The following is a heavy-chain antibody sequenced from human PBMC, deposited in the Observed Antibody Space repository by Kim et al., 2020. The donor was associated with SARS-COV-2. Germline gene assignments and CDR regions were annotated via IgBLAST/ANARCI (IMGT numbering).Heavy chain of an antibody. Sequence: GSVKGRFTISRENAKNSLYLQMNSLRAGDTAVYYCARGPNYDSSGYYFDYWGQGTLVTVSS. D-gene: IGHD3-22*01. J-gene: IGHJ4*02. V-gene: IGHV3-13*01. CDR3: ARGPNYDSSGYYFDY.